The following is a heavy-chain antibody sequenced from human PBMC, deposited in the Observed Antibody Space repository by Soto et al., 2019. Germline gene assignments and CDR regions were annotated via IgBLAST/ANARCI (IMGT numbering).Heavy chain of an antibody. J-gene: IGHJ5*02. Sequence: GGSLRLSCAASGFIFSDSAMHWVRQASGKGLEWVGRIRGKAHGYATSYAASVEGRFTISRDDSYNTAYLQMNSLKTEDTAVYHCHKYSGYVRIPAALGPGTLVSSSS. V-gene: IGHV3-73*01. CDR3: HKYSGYVRIPAA. CDR1: GFIFSDSA. D-gene: IGHD1-26*01. CDR2: IRGKAHGYAT.